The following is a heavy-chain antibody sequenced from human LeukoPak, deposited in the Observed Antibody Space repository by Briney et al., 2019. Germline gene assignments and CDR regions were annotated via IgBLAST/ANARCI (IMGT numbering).Heavy chain of an antibody. V-gene: IGHV4-34*01. D-gene: IGHD3-10*01. CDR2: INHSGST. Sequence: NPSETLSLTCAVYGGSFSGYYWSWIRQPPGKGLEWIGEINHSGSTNYNPSLKSRVTISVDTSKNQFSLKLSSVTAADTAFYYCARGGGFYGSGTTHFDYWGQGTLATVSS. CDR1: GGSFSGYY. J-gene: IGHJ4*02. CDR3: ARGGGFYGSGTTHFDY.